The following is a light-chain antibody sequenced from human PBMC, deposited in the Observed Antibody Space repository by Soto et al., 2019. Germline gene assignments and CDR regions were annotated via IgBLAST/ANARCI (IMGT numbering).Light chain of an antibody. V-gene: IGKV1-33*01. CDR1: QDISNY. CDR3: QQYDNLLGA. CDR2: AAS. J-gene: IGKJ1*01. Sequence: DIQMTQSPSSLSASVGDRVTITCQSSQDISNYLNWYQQKQGKAPKLLIYAASNLETGVPSRFSGSVSGTDFTVTISSLQHEDIATYYCQQYDNLLGAFGQGTKVEIK.